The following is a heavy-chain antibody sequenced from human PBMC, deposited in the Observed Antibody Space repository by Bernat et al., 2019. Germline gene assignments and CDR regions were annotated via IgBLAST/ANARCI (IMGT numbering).Heavy chain of an antibody. D-gene: IGHD3-22*01. CDR2: ISWSSTSI. CDR1: GFTFSDYG. CDR3: AKASSGYGDYFDY. J-gene: IGHJ4*02. V-gene: IGHV3-9*01. Sequence: EVQLVESGGGLVQPGRSLRLSCAASGFTFSDYGMHWVRQAPGKGLEWVSGISWSSTSIGYAVSVKGRFTISRDNANTSLYLQMNSLRAEDTALYYCAKASSGYGDYFDYWGQGTLVTVSS.